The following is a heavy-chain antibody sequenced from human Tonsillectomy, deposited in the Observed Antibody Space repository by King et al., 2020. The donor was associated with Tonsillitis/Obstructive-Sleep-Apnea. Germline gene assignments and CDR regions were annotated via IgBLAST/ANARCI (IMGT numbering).Heavy chain of an antibody. CDR2: ISGSGGST. CDR3: ENWVTIGSAASTAQEGSYNDAVDI. V-gene: IGHV3-23*04. CDR1: GFTFSSYA. D-gene: IGHD6-13*01. J-gene: IGHJ3*02. Sequence: QLVQSGGGLVQPGGSLRLSCAASGFTFSSYAMSWVRQAPGKGLEWVSAISGSGGSTYYADSVKGRFTISRDNSKNTLYLQMKSLRAEDTAVYYCENWVTIGSAASTAQEGSYNDAVDIWGQGTMVTVSS.